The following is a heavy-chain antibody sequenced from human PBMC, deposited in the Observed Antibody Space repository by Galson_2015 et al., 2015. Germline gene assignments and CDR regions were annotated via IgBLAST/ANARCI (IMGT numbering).Heavy chain of an antibody. V-gene: IGHV3-48*02. D-gene: IGHD3-22*01. CDR1: GFTFSSYS. CDR2: ISSSSSTI. Sequence: SLRLSCAASGFTFSSYSMNWVRQAPGKGLEWVSYISSSSSTIYYADSVKGRFTISRDNAKNSLYLQMNSLRDEDTTVYYCARIYYDSSGYSTAKNYYYMDVWGKGTTVTVSS. J-gene: IGHJ6*03. CDR3: ARIYYDSSGYSTAKNYYYMDV.